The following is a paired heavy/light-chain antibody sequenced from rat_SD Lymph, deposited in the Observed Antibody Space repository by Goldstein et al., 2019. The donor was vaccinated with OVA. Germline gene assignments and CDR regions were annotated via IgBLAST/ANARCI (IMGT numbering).Light chain of an antibody. CDR3: LQYNYNPPT. J-gene: IGKJ2-1*01. Sequence: NTVMTQSPTSMFISLGDRVTMNCKASQNVGTNVDWYQQKTGQSPKLLIYGASNRYTGVPDRFTGSGSGTDFTLTISNMQAEDLAVYFCLQYNYNPPTFGAGTKLELK. CDR1: QNVGTN. V-gene: IGKV6S11*01. CDR2: GAS.
Heavy chain of an antibody. CDR3: ARTFAYPLQYFDY. J-gene: IGHJ2*01. V-gene: IGHV2S18*01. D-gene: IGHD3-5*01. Sequence: QVQLKESGPGLLQPSQTLSLTCTVSGFSLNSYSVHWVRQPSGKNLEWMGRMWSDGKTSYNSAFSSRLVIRRDTSKSQVFLEMNSLQTEDTGTYYCARTFAYPLQYFDYWGQGVMVTVSS. CDR2: MWSDGKT. CDR1: GFSLNSYS.